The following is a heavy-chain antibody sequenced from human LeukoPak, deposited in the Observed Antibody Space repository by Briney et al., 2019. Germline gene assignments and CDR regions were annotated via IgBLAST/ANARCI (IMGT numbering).Heavy chain of an antibody. CDR3: AKVSKAARKFDY. V-gene: IGHV3-23*01. CDR1: GFTFSSYA. D-gene: IGHD6-6*01. Sequence: GGSLRLSCAASGFTFSSYAMSWVRQAPGKGLEWVSAISGSGGSTYYADSVKGRFTISRDNSKNTLYLQMNGLRAEDTAVYYCAKVSKAARKFDYWGQGTLVTVSS. CDR2: ISGSGGST. J-gene: IGHJ4*02.